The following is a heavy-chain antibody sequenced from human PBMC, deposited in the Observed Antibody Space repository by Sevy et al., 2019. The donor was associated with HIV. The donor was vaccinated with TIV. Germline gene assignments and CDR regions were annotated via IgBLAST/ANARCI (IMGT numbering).Heavy chain of an antibody. Sequence: ASVKVSCKVSGYTLSQVSMHWVRQVPGIGLEWMGSFDPEDGETIYAQKFQGRLTMTEDTSTDTAYMELSSLKSEDTAVFYCAITKDYYDSSGCPFDYWGQGTLVTVSS. CDR1: GYTLSQVS. J-gene: IGHJ4*02. CDR3: AITKDYYDSSGCPFDY. CDR2: FDPEDGET. D-gene: IGHD3-22*01. V-gene: IGHV1-24*01.